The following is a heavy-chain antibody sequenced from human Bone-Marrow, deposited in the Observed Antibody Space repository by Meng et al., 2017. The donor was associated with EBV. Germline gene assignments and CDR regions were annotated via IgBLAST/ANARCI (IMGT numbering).Heavy chain of an antibody. CDR1: GYLFTGYH. J-gene: IGHJ4*02. V-gene: IGHV1-2*06. CDR2: INPNSGGT. Sequence: GQLVERGAEVQQLRAPVKSSCNASGYLFTGYHMHWVRQAPGQGLEGIVRINPNSGGTNHAQSFEGSVTLNRDTYISTAYMKLRRLSSEDTAVYYCERDRRIGYCSSTSCSPHGYWGQGTLVTVSS. D-gene: IGHD2-2*01. CDR3: ERDRRIGYCSSTSCSPHGY.